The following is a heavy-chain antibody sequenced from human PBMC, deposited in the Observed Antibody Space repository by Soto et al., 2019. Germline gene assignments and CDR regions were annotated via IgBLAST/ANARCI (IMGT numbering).Heavy chain of an antibody. Sequence: SETLSLTCTVSGGSISSSSYYWGWIRQPPGKGLEWIGSIYYSGSTYYNPSLKSRVTISVDTSKNQFSLKLSSVTAADTAVYYCARSDGYKSPDQYYFDYWGQGTLVTVSS. D-gene: IGHD5-12*01. V-gene: IGHV4-39*01. J-gene: IGHJ4*02. CDR1: GGSISSSSYY. CDR3: ARSDGYKSPDQYYFDY. CDR2: IYYSGST.